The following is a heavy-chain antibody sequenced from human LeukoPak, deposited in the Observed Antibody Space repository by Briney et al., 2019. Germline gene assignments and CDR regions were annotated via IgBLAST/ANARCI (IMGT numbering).Heavy chain of an antibody. CDR2: IIPIFGTA. J-gene: IGHJ5*02. D-gene: IGHD6-13*01. CDR3: ARAMHQYSSSPLFDP. CDR1: GGTFSSYA. V-gene: IGHV1-69*01. Sequence: SVKVSCKASGGTFSSYAISWVRQAPGQGLEWMGGIIPIFGTANYAQKFQGRVTITADESTSTAYMELSSLRSEDTAVYYCARAMHQYSSSPLFDPWGQGTLVTVSS.